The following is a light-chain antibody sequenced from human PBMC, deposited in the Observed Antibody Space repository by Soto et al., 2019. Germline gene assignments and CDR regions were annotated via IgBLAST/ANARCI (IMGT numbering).Light chain of an antibody. J-gene: IGKJ2*01. CDR2: GAS. CDR1: QSLSSSY. CDR3: QHFGGSPYN. Sequence: EIVLTQSPDTLSLAPGDTATLSCRASQSLSSSYLAWYQQRPGQAPRLLIYGASSRATGIPGRFRGSGSGTDFTLTISILEHEVFAVYYWQHFGGSPYNFGQGTKLDIK. V-gene: IGKV3-20*01.